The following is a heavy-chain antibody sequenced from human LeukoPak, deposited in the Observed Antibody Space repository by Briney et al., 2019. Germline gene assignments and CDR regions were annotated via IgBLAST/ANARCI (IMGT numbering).Heavy chain of an antibody. CDR3: ARWDGGFDY. CDR1: GGSISSYY. Sequence: ASETLSLTCTVSGGSISSYYWSWIRQPPGKGLEWIGYIYISGNMNYNPSLKSRVSISLDTSKNQLSLKLSSVTAADTAAYYCARWDGGFDYWGQGALVTVSS. J-gene: IGHJ4*02. D-gene: IGHD1-26*01. V-gene: IGHV4-59*01. CDR2: IYISGNM.